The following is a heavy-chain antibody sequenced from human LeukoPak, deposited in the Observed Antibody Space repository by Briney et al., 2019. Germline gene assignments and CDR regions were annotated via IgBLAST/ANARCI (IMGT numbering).Heavy chain of an antibody. CDR2: IIPIFGTA. V-gene: IGHV1-69*13. J-gene: IGHJ6*02. CDR3: AAHGTPVYYYYYYGMDV. Sequence: ASDKLSCQASGGTFSRYAISWVRQAPGQALEWLGGIIPIFGTANYAQKFQGRVTITADESTSTAYMELSSLRSEDTAVYYCAAHGTPVYYYYYYGMDVGGQGTTVTVSS. CDR1: GGTFSRYA. D-gene: IGHD1-14*01.